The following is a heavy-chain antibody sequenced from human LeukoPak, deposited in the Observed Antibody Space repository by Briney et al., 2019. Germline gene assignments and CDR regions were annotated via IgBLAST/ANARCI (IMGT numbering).Heavy chain of an antibody. CDR2: INHSGST. J-gene: IGHJ4*02. Sequence: SETLSLTCAVYGGSFSGYYWNWIRQPPGKGLEWIGEINHSGSTSYNPSLKSRVTISVDTSRNQFSLKLSSVTAADTAVYYCASTNVLLWFGELSKTAYFDYWGQGTLVTVSS. D-gene: IGHD3-10*01. CDR3: ASTNVLLWFGELSKTAYFDY. V-gene: IGHV4-34*01. CDR1: GGSFSGYY.